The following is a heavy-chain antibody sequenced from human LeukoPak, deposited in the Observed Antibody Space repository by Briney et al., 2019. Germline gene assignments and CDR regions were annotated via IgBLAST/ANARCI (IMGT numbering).Heavy chain of an antibody. CDR2: IYYSGCT. J-gene: IGHJ5*02. Sequence: SQTLSLTCNVSGGCISNDGYYWSWIRQHPGKGLEWLGYIYYSGCTYYNPSLKSRVTLSVDTSRSQFSLRLSSVTAADTAVYYCARDLTGDQFFDPWGQGTPVTVSS. CDR1: GGCISNDGYY. V-gene: IGHV4-31*03. CDR3: ARDLTGDQFFDP. D-gene: IGHD7-27*01.